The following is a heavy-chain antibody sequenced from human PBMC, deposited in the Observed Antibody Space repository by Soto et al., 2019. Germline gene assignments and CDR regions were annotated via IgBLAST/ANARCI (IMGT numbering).Heavy chain of an antibody. D-gene: IGHD1-26*01. Sequence: QVQLVQSGAEVKKPGSSVKVSCKASGGTFSSYAISWVRQAPGQGLEWMGWINPNSGGTNYAQKFQGRVTMTRDTSISTAYMELSRLRSDDTAVYYCARDVRELKGWYFDLWGRGTLVTVSS. CDR2: INPNSGGT. CDR3: ARDVRELKGWYFDL. J-gene: IGHJ2*01. CDR1: GGTFSSYA. V-gene: IGHV1-2*02.